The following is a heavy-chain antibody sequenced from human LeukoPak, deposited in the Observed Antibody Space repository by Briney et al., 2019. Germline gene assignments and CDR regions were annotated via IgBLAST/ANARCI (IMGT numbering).Heavy chain of an antibody. CDR3: ARAWPPQWLANHWFDP. V-gene: IGHV1-2*02. D-gene: IGHD6-19*01. CDR1: GYTFTGYY. Sequence: VASVKVSCKASGYTFTGYYMHWVRQAPGQGLEWMGWISPNSGGTNYAQKLQGRVTMTTDTSTSTAYMELRSLRSDDTAVYYCARAWPPQWLANHWFDPWGQGTLVTVSS. J-gene: IGHJ5*02. CDR2: ISPNSGGT.